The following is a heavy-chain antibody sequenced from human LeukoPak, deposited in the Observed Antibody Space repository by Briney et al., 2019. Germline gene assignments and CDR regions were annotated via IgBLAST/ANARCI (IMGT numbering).Heavy chain of an antibody. D-gene: IGHD6-19*01. CDR3: AGGDRNGWYFDY. CDR2: INWNGGST. J-gene: IGHJ4*02. CDR1: GFTFDVHG. V-gene: IGHV3-20*04. Sequence: SGGSLRLSCAASGFTFDVHGMSWVRQVPGKGLEWVSGINWNGGSTGYADSVKGRFTISRDNAKNSLYLQMNSLGAEDTALYYCAGGDRNGWYFDYWGQGTLVTVSS.